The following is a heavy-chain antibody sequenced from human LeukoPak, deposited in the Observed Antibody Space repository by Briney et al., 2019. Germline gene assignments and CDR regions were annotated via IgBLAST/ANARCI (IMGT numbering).Heavy chain of an antibody. V-gene: IGHV4-61*02. CDR1: CGSISSIHYY. J-gene: IGHJ4*02. D-gene: IGHD3-10*01. CDR2: IYTSGST. Sequence: SETLSLIWNVFCGSISSIHYYRNWIQQPAGTGLEWIGRIYTSGSTNYNPSLKSRVTISVDTSKNQFSLKLSSVTAADTAVYYCARGLWFGDENPPYFDYWGQGTLVTVSS. CDR3: ARGLWFGDENPPYFDY.